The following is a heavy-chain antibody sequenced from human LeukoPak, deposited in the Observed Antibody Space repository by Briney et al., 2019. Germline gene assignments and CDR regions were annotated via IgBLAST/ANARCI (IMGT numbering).Heavy chain of an antibody. D-gene: IGHD2/OR15-2a*01. CDR3: AKDADFEYSTSPDH. CDR2: ISNSGRGT. Sequence: GGSLRLSCAASGFIFSNYAMNWVRQGPGKGLEWVSSISNSGRGTYYADFVQGRFIISRDNSKSTVYLQMNSLRAEDTAIYFCAKDADFEYSTSPDHWGQGTLVTVSS. V-gene: IGHV3-23*01. CDR1: GFIFSNYA. J-gene: IGHJ4*02.